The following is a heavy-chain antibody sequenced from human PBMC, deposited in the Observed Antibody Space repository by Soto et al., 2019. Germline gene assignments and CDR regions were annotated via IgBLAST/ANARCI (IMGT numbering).Heavy chain of an antibody. D-gene: IGHD1-26*01. J-gene: IGHJ4*02. Sequence: QVQLQESGPGLVKPSETLSLTCTVSGGSISSWYWSWIRQPPGKGLEWIGYIYYSGSTNYNPSLTSRATISVDTSKNQFSLKLSSVTAADTAVYYCARRYGSAIDYWGQGTLVTVSS. CDR2: IYYSGST. V-gene: IGHV4-59*08. CDR3: ARRYGSAIDY. CDR1: GGSISSWY.